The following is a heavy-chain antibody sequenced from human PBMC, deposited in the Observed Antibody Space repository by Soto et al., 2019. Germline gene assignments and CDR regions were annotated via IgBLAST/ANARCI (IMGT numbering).Heavy chain of an antibody. CDR3: ARDRITLANDAFDI. Sequence: SETLSLTCTVSGGSISSYYWSWIRQPAGKGLEWIGRIYTSGSTNYNPSLKSRVTMSIDTSKNQFSLNLSSVTAAADTAVYYCARDRITLANDAFDIWGQGTMVTVSS. D-gene: IGHD3-10*01. J-gene: IGHJ3*02. V-gene: IGHV4-4*07. CDR2: IYTSGST. CDR1: GGSISSYY.